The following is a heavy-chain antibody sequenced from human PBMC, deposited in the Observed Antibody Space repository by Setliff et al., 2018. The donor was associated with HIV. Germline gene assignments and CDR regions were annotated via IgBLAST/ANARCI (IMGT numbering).Heavy chain of an antibody. CDR1: GGSFSGYY. J-gene: IGHJ5*02. CDR3: ARWGMVRGVIITRWFDP. CDR2: INHSGST. V-gene: IGHV4-34*01. D-gene: IGHD3-10*01. Sequence: PSETLSLTCAVYGGSFSGYYWSWIRQPPGKGLEWIGEINHSGSTNYNLTLKSRVTISVDTSKNQFSLKLSSVTAADTAVYYCARWGMVRGVIITRWFDPWGQGTLVTVSS.